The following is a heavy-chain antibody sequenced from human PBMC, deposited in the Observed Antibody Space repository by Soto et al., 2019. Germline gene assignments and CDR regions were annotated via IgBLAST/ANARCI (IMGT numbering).Heavy chain of an antibody. J-gene: IGHJ3*02. CDR1: GYTFTGYY. D-gene: IGHD3-9*01. V-gene: IGHV1-2*04. CDR3: ARDRPGGDWLLRGTFDI. Sequence: GASVKVSCKASGYTFTGYYMHWVRQAPGQGLEWMGWINPNSGGTNYAQKFQGWVTMTRDTSISTAYMELSRLRSDDTAVYYCARDRPGGDWLLRGTFDIWGQGTMVTVSS. CDR2: INPNSGGT.